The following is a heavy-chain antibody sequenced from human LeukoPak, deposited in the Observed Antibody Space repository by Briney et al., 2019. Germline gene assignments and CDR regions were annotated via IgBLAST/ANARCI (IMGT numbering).Heavy chain of an antibody. CDR2: ISVYNGNT. CDR3: ARDPRFGMDV. V-gene: IGHV1-18*01. Sequence: ASVKVSCKASGYTFSSYAISWVRQAPGQGLEWMGWISVYNGNTNYAQNLQGRVTMTTDTSTSTAYMELRSLRSDDTAVYYCARDPRFGMDVWGQGTTVTVSS. CDR1: GYTFSSYA. J-gene: IGHJ6*02. D-gene: IGHD4-17*01.